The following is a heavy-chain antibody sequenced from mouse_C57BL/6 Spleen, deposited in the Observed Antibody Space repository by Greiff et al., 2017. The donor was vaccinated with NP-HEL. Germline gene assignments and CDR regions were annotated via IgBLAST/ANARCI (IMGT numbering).Heavy chain of an antibody. J-gene: IGHJ3*01. CDR1: GYAFSSSW. CDR3: AGAQAPWLAY. D-gene: IGHD3-2*02. Sequence: VQLQQSGPELVKPGASVKISCKASGYAFSSSWMNWVKQRPGKGLEWIGRIYPGDGDTNYNGKFKGKATLTADKSSSTAYMQLSSLTSEDSAVYFCAGAQAPWLAYWGQGTLVTVSA. V-gene: IGHV1-82*01. CDR2: IYPGDGDT.